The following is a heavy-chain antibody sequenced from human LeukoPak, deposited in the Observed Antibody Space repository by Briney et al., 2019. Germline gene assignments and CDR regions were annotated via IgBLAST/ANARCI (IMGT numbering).Heavy chain of an antibody. CDR2: ISSSGSTI. Sequence: PGGSLRLSCAASGFTFSSYEMNLVRQAPGKGLEWVSYISSSGSTIYYADSVKGRFTISRDNAKNSLYLQMNSLRAEDTAVYYCARAERSSGWYGGIDYWGQGTLVTVSS. D-gene: IGHD6-19*01. CDR1: GFTFSSYE. J-gene: IGHJ4*02. CDR3: ARAERSSGWYGGIDY. V-gene: IGHV3-48*03.